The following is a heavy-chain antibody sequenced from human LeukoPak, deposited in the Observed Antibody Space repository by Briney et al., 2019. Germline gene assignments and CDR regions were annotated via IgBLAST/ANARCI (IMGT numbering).Heavy chain of an antibody. CDR1: GFTFGNYG. Sequence: PGGSLRLSCAASGFTFGNYGMSWVRQAPGKGLEWVSGINWNGGSTGYADSVEGRFTISRDNAKNSLYLQMNSLRAEDMALYYCAKAKVSNVVVITYDAFDIWGQGTMVTVSS. CDR2: INWNGGST. V-gene: IGHV3-20*04. CDR3: AKAKVSNVVVITYDAFDI. D-gene: IGHD3-22*01. J-gene: IGHJ3*02.